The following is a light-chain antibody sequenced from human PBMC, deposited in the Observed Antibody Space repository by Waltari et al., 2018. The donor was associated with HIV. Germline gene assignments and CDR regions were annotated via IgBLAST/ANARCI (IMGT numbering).Light chain of an antibody. J-gene: IGLJ2*01. CDR3: SSYTSSSTL. CDR2: EVS. Sequence: QSALPQPASVSGSPGQSITISCTGTSSDVGGYNSVSWYQQHPGKAPKLMIYEVSNRPSGVSNRFSGSKSGNTASLTISGLQAEDEADYYCSSYTSSSTLFGGGTKLTVL. V-gene: IGLV2-14*01. CDR1: SSDVGGYNS.